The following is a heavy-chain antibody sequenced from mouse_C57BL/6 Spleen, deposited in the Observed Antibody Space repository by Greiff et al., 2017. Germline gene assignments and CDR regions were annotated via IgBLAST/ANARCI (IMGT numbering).Heavy chain of an antibody. D-gene: IGHD2-4*01. J-gene: IGHJ3*01. V-gene: IGHV10-3*01. CDR3: VRDGEDYDGAWFAY. CDR1: GFTFNTYA. CDR2: IRSKSSNYAT. Sequence: EVMLVESGGGLVQPKGSLKLSCAASGFTFNTYAMHWVRQAPGKGLEWVARIRSKSSNYATYYADSVKDIFTISRDDSQSMLYLQMNNLKTEDTAMYYCVRDGEDYDGAWFAYWGQGTLVTVSA.